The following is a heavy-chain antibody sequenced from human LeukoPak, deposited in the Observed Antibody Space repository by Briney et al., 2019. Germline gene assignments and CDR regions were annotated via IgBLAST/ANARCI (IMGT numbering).Heavy chain of an antibody. V-gene: IGHV3-11*04. CDR3: ARINYGGNSGFSPPDY. J-gene: IGHJ4*02. CDR2: ISRSGSTK. Sequence: PGGSLRLSCAASGFTFSDYNMRWIRQAPGKGLEWVSSISRSGSTKYYADSVKGRFTISRDNAKNSLYLQMNSLRAEDTAVYYCARINYGGNSGFSPPDYWGQGTLVTVSS. D-gene: IGHD4-23*01. CDR1: GFTFSDYN.